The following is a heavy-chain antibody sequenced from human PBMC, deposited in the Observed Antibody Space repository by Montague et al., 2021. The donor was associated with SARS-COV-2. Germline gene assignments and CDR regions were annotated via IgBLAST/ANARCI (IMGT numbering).Heavy chain of an antibody. J-gene: IGHJ3*02. CDR3: ARETMTADAFDI. D-gene: IGHD1-14*01. CDR1: GASVGSSD. V-gene: IGHV4-59*02. Sequence: SETLSLTCTVSGASVGSSDWGWIRQSPGKGLEWIGYFYSVGSTDYNPSLKSRVSISRDTSKDQFSLKVRSMTAADTAVYYCARETMTADAFDIWGQGTMVTVSS. CDR2: FYSVGST.